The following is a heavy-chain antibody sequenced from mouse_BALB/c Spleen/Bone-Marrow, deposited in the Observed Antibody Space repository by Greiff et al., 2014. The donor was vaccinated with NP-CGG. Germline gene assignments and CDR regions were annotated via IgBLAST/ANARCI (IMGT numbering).Heavy chain of an antibody. V-gene: IGHV3-1*02. CDR1: GYSITSYYS. D-gene: IGHD4-1*01. CDR2: IHYSGTT. Sequence: DVKLQGSGPDLVEPSQSLSLTCTVTGYSITSYYSWHWIRQFPGNKLEWMGYIHYSGTTVYNPSLKSRISITRDTSNNQFFLQLNSVTTEDTATYYCARFAGTPYTMDYWGQGTSVTVSS. CDR3: ARFAGTPYTMDY. J-gene: IGHJ4*01.